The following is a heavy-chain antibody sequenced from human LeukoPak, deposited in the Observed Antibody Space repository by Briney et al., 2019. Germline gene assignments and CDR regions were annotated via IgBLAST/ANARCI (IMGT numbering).Heavy chain of an antibody. V-gene: IGHV3-23*01. CDR3: AKNPYGDYPYCYNMDV. D-gene: IGHD4-17*01. CDR2: ISGRGGST. Sequence: PGGSLRLSCAASGFTFSSYAMSWVRQAPGKGLEWVSAISGRGGSTYYADSVKGRFTISRDNSKNTLYLQMNSLRAEDTAVYYCAKNPYGDYPYCYNMDVWGQGTTVTVSS. J-gene: IGHJ6*02. CDR1: GFTFSSYA.